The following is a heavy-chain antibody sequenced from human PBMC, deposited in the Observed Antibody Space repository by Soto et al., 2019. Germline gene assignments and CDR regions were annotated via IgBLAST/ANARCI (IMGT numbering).Heavy chain of an antibody. Sequence: QLQLQESGPGLVKSSETLCLTCTVSGGSINNSSFYWGWVRQPPGKRLEWIGSIYYSGSAYYNPSLKSRLTISVDTSKNQFSLNLSSVTAADTAVYFCARRPLVRGIIPYYFDSWGQGTLVTVSS. V-gene: IGHV4-39*01. D-gene: IGHD3-10*01. J-gene: IGHJ4*02. CDR3: ARRPLVRGIIPYYFDS. CDR1: GGSINNSSFY. CDR2: IYYSGSA.